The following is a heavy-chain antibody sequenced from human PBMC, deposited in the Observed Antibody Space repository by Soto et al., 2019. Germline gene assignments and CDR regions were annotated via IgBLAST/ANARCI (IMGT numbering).Heavy chain of an antibody. CDR2: IIPIFNST. CDR1: GSRFSNYV. CDR3: ARDGYCSGGSCYADAFDI. J-gene: IGHJ3*02. Sequence: SVKVSCKVSGSRFSNYVISWVRQAPGHGLEWLGRIIPIFNSTKYAQNFQGRVTITADESTSTAYMELSSLRSEDTAVYYCARDGYCSGGSCYADAFDIWGQGTMVTGS. D-gene: IGHD2-15*01. V-gene: IGHV1-69*13.